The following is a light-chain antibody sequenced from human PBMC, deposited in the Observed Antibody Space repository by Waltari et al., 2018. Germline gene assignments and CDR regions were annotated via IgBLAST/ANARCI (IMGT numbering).Light chain of an antibody. J-gene: IGKJ2*01. CDR1: QSVDRNY. V-gene: IGKV3-20*01. CDR3: HQYGSSPYT. Sequence: EIVLTQSPGTLSLSPGERATLSCRATQSVDRNYLAWYQQTPGQAPRLLIHGASTSATGIPDRFSGGGSGTDFTLTISSLEPEDFAVYYCHQYGSSPYTFGQGTKLDI. CDR2: GAS.